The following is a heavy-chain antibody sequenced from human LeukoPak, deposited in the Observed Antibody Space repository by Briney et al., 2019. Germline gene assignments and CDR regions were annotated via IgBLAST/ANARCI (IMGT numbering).Heavy chain of an antibody. CDR3: AQREAITGFDY. D-gene: IGHD1-20*01. CDR1: GGTFSIYA. CDR2: IIPIFGTA. V-gene: IGHV1-69*05. J-gene: IGHJ4*02. Sequence: SVTVSCKASGGTFSIYAISWVRQAPGQGLEWMGGIIPIFGTANYAQKFQGRVTITTDESTSTAYMELSSLRSEDTAVYYCAQREAITGFDYWGQGTLVTVSS.